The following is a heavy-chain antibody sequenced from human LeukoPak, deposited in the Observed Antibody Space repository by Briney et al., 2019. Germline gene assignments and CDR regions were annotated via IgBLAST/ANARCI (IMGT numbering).Heavy chain of an antibody. CDR3: ARGERATGAYYYYYYYMDV. CDR1: GGSFSGYY. CDR2: INHSGST. V-gene: IGHV4-34*01. J-gene: IGHJ6*03. D-gene: IGHD2-15*01. Sequence: SETLSLTCAVYGGSFSGYYWSWIRQPPGKGLEWIGEINHSGSTNYNPSLKSRVTISVDTSKNQFSLKLSSVTAADTAVYYCARGERATGAYYYYYYYMDVWGKGTTVTVSS.